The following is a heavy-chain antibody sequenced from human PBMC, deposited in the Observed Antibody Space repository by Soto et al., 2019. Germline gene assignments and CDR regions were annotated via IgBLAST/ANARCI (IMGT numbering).Heavy chain of an antibody. CDR1: GGTFSSYT. CDR3: ARPSGSSYWYFDL. D-gene: IGHD2-15*01. J-gene: IGHJ2*01. Sequence: QVQLVQSGAEVKKPGSSVKVSCKASGGTFSSYTISWARQAPGQGLEWMGRIIPNLGIANYAQKFQGRVTITADKSTSTAYMGLSSLKSEDTAVYYCARPSGSSYWYFDLWGRGTLVTFSS. CDR2: IIPNLGIA. V-gene: IGHV1-69*02.